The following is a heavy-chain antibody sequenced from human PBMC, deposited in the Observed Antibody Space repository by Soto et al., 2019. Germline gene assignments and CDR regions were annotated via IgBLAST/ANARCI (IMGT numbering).Heavy chain of an antibody. V-gene: IGHV4-59*01. J-gene: IGHJ3*02. Sequence: LSLTCTVSGGSISSYYWSWIRQPPGKGLEWIGYIYYSGSTNYNPSLKSRVTISVDTSKNQFSLKLSSVTAADTAVYYCARSGSYYAFDIWGQGTMVTVSS. CDR3: ARSGSYYAFDI. CDR2: IYYSGST. CDR1: GGSISSYY. D-gene: IGHD1-26*01.